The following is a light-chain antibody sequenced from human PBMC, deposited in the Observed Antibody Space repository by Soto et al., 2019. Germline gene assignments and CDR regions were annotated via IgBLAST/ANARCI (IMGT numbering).Light chain of an antibody. J-gene: IGKJ2*01. Sequence: DNQLTQSPSSISASVGDRFTITCRASQAVNSWLAWFQQKPGMAPKLVIYDVSSLQSGVPSRFSGTGSGTDFTLTISSLQPEDFATYYCQQSFITPHTFGQGTKV. CDR1: QAVNSW. CDR3: QQSFITPHT. V-gene: IGKV1-12*01. CDR2: DVS.